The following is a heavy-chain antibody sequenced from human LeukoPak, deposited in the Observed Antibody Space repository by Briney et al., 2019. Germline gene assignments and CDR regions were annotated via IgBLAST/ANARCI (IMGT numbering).Heavy chain of an antibody. Sequence: ASVKVSCKVSGYTFTSYGISWVRQAPGQGLEWMGWISAYNGNTNYAQKLQGRVTMTTDTSTSTAYMELRSLRSDDTAVYYCARLSAAVDAFDIWGQGTMVTVSS. V-gene: IGHV1-18*01. CDR2: ISAYNGNT. J-gene: IGHJ3*02. CDR1: GYTFTSYG. CDR3: ARLSAAVDAFDI. D-gene: IGHD2-2*01.